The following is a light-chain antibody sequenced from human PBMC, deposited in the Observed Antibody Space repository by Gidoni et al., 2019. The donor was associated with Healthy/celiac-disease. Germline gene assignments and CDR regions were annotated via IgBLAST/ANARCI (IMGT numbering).Light chain of an antibody. CDR2: DAY. J-gene: IGKJ1*01. CDR1: QSISSW. V-gene: IGKV1-5*01. CDR3: QQYNSYWT. Sequence: LQMTQSPSTLSASVGDRVTITCRASQSISSWLAWYQQKPGKAPKLLIYDAYSLESGVPSRFSGSGSGTEFTLTISSLQPDDFATYYCQQYNSYWTFGQGTKVEIK.